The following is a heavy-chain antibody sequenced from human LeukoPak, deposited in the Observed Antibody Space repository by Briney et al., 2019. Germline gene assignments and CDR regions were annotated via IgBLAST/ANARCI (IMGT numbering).Heavy chain of an antibody. CDR2: IYSGAGT. Sequence: GGSLRLSRAASGFTVSSNYMSWVRQAPGKGLEWVSVIYSGAGTYYADSVKGRFTISRDNSKNTLYPQMNSLRAEDTAVYYCATRSSGWGQGTLVTVSS. CDR1: GFTVSSNY. D-gene: IGHD6-19*01. J-gene: IGHJ4*02. V-gene: IGHV3-53*01. CDR3: ATRSSG.